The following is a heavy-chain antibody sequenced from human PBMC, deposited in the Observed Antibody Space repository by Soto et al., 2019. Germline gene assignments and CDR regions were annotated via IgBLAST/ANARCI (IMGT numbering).Heavy chain of an antibody. CDR2: ISYDGSNK. V-gene: IGHV3-30-3*01. CDR1: GFTFSSYA. D-gene: IGHD6-19*01. Sequence: QVQLVESGGGVVQPGRSLRLSCAASGFTFSSYAMHWVRQAPGKGLEWVAVISYDGSNKYYADSVKGRFTISRDNSKNTLYLQMNGLRAEDTAVYYCASRSSGWYALPYYYYGMDVWGQGTTVTVSS. CDR3: ASRSSGWYALPYYYYGMDV. J-gene: IGHJ6*02.